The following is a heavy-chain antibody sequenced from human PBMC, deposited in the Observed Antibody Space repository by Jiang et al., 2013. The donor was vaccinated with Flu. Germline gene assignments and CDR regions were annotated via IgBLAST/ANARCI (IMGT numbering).Heavy chain of an antibody. J-gene: IGHJ4*02. Sequence: GFTFSDYYMSWIRQAPGKGLEWVSYISSSSSYTNYADSVKGRFTISRDNAKNSLYLQMNSLRAEDTAVYYCARVRGDGYIEVGLDYWGQGTLVTVSS. V-gene: IGHV3-11*06. CDR3: ARVRGDGYIEVGLDY. CDR1: GFTFSDYY. D-gene: IGHD5-24*01. CDR2: ISSSSSYT.